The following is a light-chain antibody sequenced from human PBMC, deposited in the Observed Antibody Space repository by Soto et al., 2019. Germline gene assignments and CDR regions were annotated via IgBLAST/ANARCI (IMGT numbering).Light chain of an antibody. CDR1: QSISSW. J-gene: IGKJ1*01. CDR2: DVS. Sequence: DIRMTQSPSTLSASVGDRVTITCRASQSISSWLAWYQQKPGKAPKLLIYDVSSLESGVPSRFSGSGSGTEFTLTISSLQPDDSATYYCQQCNTFWTFGQGTKVDIK. CDR3: QQCNTFWT. V-gene: IGKV1-5*01.